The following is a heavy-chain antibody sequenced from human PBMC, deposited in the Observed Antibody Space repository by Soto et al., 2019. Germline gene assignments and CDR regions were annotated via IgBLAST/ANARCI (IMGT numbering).Heavy chain of an antibody. Sequence: PSEILSLTCTVSGGSISSGGYYWSWIRQHPGKGLEWIGYIYYSGSTYYNPSLKSRVTISVDTSKNQFSLKLSSVTAADTAVYYCASRAKGLYNWNYGFDYWGQGTLVTVSS. V-gene: IGHV4-31*03. CDR1: GGSISSGGYY. CDR2: IYYSGST. J-gene: IGHJ4*02. D-gene: IGHD1-7*01. CDR3: ASRAKGLYNWNYGFDY.